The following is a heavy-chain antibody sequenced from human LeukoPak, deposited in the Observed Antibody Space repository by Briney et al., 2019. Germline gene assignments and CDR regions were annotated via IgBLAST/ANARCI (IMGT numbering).Heavy chain of an antibody. CDR1: GGSISSGGYS. V-gene: IGHV4-30-2*01. CDR2: IYHSGST. Sequence: SQTLSLTCTVSGGSISSGGYSWSWIRQPPGKGLEWIGYIYHSGSTYYNPSLKSRVTISVDRSKNQFSLKLSSVTAADTAVYYCARIAAAGTGHFDYWGQGTLVTVSS. J-gene: IGHJ4*02. CDR3: ARIAAAGTGHFDY. D-gene: IGHD6-13*01.